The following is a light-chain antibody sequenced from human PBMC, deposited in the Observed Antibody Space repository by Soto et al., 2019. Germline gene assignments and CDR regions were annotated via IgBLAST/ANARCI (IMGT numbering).Light chain of an antibody. V-gene: IGKV3-11*01. CDR3: HQCSHWPLT. CDR2: DGY. CDR1: QRVYRS. Sequence: EIVLTQSPATLSLSPGERATLSCRASQRVYRSLAWFQQKPGQAPRLLIFDGYNRATGIPARFSGSGSGTDFTLTISSLEPEEFAVYYCHQCSHWPLTFGGGTKLEMK. J-gene: IGKJ4*01.